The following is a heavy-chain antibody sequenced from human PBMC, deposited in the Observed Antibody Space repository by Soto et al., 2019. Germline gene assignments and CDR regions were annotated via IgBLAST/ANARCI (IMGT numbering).Heavy chain of an antibody. CDR1: GGSISSGDYY. D-gene: IGHD1-26*01. Sequence: PSETLSLTCTVSGGSISSGDYYWSWIRQPPGKGLEWIGYIYHSGSTYYNPSLKSRVTISVDKSRNQFSLRLSSVTAADTAVYYCATRGIVGAIYWGQGTLVTVSS. CDR3: ATRGIVGAIY. CDR2: IYHSGST. V-gene: IGHV4-30-4*01. J-gene: IGHJ4*02.